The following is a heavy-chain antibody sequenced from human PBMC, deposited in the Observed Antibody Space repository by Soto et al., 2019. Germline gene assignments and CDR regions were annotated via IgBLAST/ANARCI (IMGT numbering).Heavy chain of an antibody. Sequence: QVQLQESGPGLVKPSQTLSLTCTVSGGSISSGGYYWSWIRQHPGKGLEWIGYIYYSGSTYYNPALARLVTLSVATSKTKFSLTLSSVTAADADVSYCSGIYGGSPGGALRYWGQGTLVTVSS. CDR3: SGIYGGSPGGALRY. CDR2: IYYSGST. D-gene: IGHD1-26*01. V-gene: IGHV4-31*01. CDR1: GGSISSGGYY. J-gene: IGHJ4*02.